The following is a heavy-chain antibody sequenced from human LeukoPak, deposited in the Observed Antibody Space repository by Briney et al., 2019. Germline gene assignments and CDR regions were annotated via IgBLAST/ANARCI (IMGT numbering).Heavy chain of an antibody. CDR1: GFTFSSYS. CDR3: ARGYCSGGSCYYYMDV. D-gene: IGHD2-15*01. V-gene: IGHV3-21*01. J-gene: IGHJ6*03. CDR2: ISSSSSYI. Sequence: GGSLRLSCAASGFTFSSYSMNWVRQAPGKGLEWVSSISSSSSYIHYADSVKGRFTISRDNAKNSLYLQMNSLRAEDTAVYYCARGYCSGGSCYYYMDVWGKGTTVTVSS.